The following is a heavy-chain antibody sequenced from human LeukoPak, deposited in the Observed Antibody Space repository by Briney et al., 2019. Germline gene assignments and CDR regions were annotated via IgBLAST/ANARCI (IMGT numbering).Heavy chain of an antibody. J-gene: IGHJ4*02. CDR3: ARAPHDSSGFYVY. CDR2: INPNSGGT. V-gene: IGHV1-2*02. Sequence: ASVKVSCKASGYTFTGYYLHWVRQAPGQGLEWMGWINPNSGGTNYAQKFQGRVTMTRATSISTAYMELSRLRSDDTAVYYCARAPHDSSGFYVYWGQGTLVTVSS. D-gene: IGHD3-22*01. CDR1: GYTFTGYY.